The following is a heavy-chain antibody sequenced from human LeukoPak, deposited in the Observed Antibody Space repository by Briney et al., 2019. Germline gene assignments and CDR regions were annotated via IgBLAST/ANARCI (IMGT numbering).Heavy chain of an antibody. CDR2: IIPIFGTA. J-gene: IGHJ4*02. CDR3: AVYYYDSSGYMS. D-gene: IGHD3-22*01. Sequence: ASVKVSCKASGGTFSSYAISWVRQAPGQGLEWMGGIIPIFGTANYAQKFQGGVTITTDESTSTAYMELSSLRSEDTAVYYCAVYYYDSSGYMSWGQGTLVTVSS. CDR1: GGTFSSYA. V-gene: IGHV1-69*05.